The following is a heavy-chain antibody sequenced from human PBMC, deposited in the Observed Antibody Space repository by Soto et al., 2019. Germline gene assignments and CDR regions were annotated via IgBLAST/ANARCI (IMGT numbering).Heavy chain of an antibody. CDR3: VRDGTKNLRDWLDT. D-gene: IGHD1-1*01. CDR1: VASIIVFD. Sequence: SATXSLTCTFSVASIIVFDLIWIRNSAGKGLEWIGRIYATGTTDYNPSLKSRVMMSVDTSKKQSSLKLRSVTAADTAVYYCVRDGTKNLRDWLDTWGQGISVTVSS. J-gene: IGHJ5*02. V-gene: IGHV4-4*07. CDR2: IYATGTT.